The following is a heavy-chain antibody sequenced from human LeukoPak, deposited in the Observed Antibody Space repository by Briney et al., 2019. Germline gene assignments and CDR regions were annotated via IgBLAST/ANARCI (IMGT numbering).Heavy chain of an antibody. CDR1: GFTFSSYA. Sequence: WGSLRLSCAASGFTFSSYAMSWVRQAPGKGLEWVSAISGSGGSTYYADSVKGRFTISRDNSKNTLYLQMNSLRAEDTAVYYCAKRPAGVVIVYYFDYWGQGTLVTVSS. J-gene: IGHJ4*02. D-gene: IGHD3-3*01. CDR3: AKRPAGVVIVYYFDY. CDR2: ISGSGGST. V-gene: IGHV3-23*01.